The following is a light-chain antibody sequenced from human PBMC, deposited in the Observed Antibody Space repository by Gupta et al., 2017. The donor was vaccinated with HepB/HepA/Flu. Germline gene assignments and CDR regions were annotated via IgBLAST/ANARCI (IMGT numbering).Light chain of an antibody. J-gene: IGKJ4*01. V-gene: IGKV1-17*01. CDR1: QGIRND. CDR3: RQHNSYLGLT. Sequence: DIQVAQSPSSLSASVGDKVPITFRASQGIRNDLGWYQQKPGKAPKRLIYAESSLQSGVPSRFSGSGCGTEFTLTISSRQPEDFATYYCRQHNSYLGLTFGGGTKVEIK. CDR2: AES.